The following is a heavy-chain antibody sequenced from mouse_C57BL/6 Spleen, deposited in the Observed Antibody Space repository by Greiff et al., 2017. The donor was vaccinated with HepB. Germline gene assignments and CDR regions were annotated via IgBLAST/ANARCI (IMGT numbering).Heavy chain of an antibody. Sequence: VQLQQSRPELVKPGASVKISCKASGYAFSSSWMNWVKQRPGKGLEWIGRIYPGDGDTNYNGKFKGKATLTADKSSSTAYMQLSSLTSEDSAVYFCAVTGNDYFDYWGQGTTLTVSS. CDR1: GYAFSSSW. CDR3: AVTGNDYFDY. J-gene: IGHJ2*01. V-gene: IGHV1-82*01. D-gene: IGHD4-1*01. CDR2: IYPGDGDT.